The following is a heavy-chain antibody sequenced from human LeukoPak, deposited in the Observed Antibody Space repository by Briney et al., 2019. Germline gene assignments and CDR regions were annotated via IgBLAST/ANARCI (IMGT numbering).Heavy chain of an antibody. CDR2: IRGSGSGM. V-gene: IGHV3-21*05. Sequence: GGSLTLSGAASGFAFSDFSMNWVRQAPGKGLEWVANIRGSGSGMGRGNYYADSVQGRFTISRDNAKNSLYLQMNSLRAEDTAFYYCARDDNWGFDYWGQGALVTVSS. CDR1: GFAFSDFS. CDR3: ARDDNWGFDY. D-gene: IGHD7-27*01. J-gene: IGHJ4*02.